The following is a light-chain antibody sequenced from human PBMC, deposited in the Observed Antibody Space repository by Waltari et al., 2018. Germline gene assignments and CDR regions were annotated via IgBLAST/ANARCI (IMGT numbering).Light chain of an antibody. CDR1: HGISSY. CDR2: AAS. CDR3: QQYYSYPLFT. Sequence: AIRMTQSPSSFSASTVDRVTITCRASHGISSYLAWYQQKPGKDPKLLIYAASTLQSGVPSRFSGSGSGTDFTLTISCLQSEDFATYYCQQYYSYPLFTFGPGTKVDIK. J-gene: IGKJ3*01. V-gene: IGKV1-8*01.